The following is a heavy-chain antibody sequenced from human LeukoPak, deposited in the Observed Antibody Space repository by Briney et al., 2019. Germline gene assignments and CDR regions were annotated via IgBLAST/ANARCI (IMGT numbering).Heavy chain of an antibody. D-gene: IGHD3-3*01. J-gene: IGHJ6*02. Sequence: SETLALTCTVSGGSISSYYWSWIRQPAGKGLEWIGRIYTSGSTNYNPSLKSRVTMTVDTSKNQFSLKLSSVTAADTAVYYCARDYDFWSGYYTYGMDVWGQGTTVTVSS. V-gene: IGHV4-4*07. CDR2: IYTSGST. CDR3: ARDYDFWSGYYTYGMDV. CDR1: GGSISSYY.